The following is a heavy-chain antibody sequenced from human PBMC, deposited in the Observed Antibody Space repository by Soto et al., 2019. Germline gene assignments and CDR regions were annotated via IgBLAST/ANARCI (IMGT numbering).Heavy chain of an antibody. CDR1: GFTFSSYS. J-gene: IGHJ6*03. V-gene: IGHV3-21*01. D-gene: IGHD2-15*01. CDR3: ARDDSAKEGGGGDYYYYYMDV. CDR2: ISSSSSYI. Sequence: EVQLVESGGGLVKPGGSLRLSCAASGFTFSSYSMNWVRQAPGKGLEWVSSISSSSSYIYYADSVKGRFTISRDNAKNSLYLQMNSLRAEDTAVYYCARDDSAKEGGGGDYYYYYMDVWGKGTTVTVSS.